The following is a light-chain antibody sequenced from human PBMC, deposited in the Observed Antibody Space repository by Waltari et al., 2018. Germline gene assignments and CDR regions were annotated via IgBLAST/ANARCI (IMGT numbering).Light chain of an antibody. CDR1: SIDIGDYNY. CDR2: DVS. V-gene: IGLV2-8*01. J-gene: IGLJ2*01. Sequence: QSALTQPPSASGSPGQSVPISCTGTSIDIGDYNYVSWYQQHPGKAPKLIISDVSKRPSGVPDRFSGSKSGNTASLTVSGLQAADEADYYCSSYAGSNHLLFGGGTKLTVL. CDR3: SSYAGSNHLL.